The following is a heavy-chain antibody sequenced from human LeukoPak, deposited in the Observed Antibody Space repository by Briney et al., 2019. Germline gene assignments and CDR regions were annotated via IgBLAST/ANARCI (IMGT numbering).Heavy chain of an antibody. J-gene: IGHJ3*02. CDR1: GFYVSSGYY. CDR3: ARIGYCSSTSCYRPVYAFDI. V-gene: IGHV4-38-2*02. Sequence: PSETLSPTCTVSGFYVSSGYYWGWIRQPPGEGLQWIGSIYHRGTTYYNPSLKSRVTISVDTSKNQFSLKLSSVTAADTAVYYCARIGYCSSTSCYRPVYAFDIWGQGTMVTVSS. CDR2: IYHRGTT. D-gene: IGHD2-2*01.